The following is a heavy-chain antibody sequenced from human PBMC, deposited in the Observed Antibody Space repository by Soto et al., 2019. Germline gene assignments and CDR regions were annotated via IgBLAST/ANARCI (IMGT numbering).Heavy chain of an antibody. CDR2: IKHSGSS. J-gene: IGHJ3*02. V-gene: IGHV4-34*01. D-gene: IGHD6-19*01. Sequence: PWETLSLTCAVYAGSFSHYYWNWIRQSPGKGLEWIGKIKHSGSSNYNPSLRSRVSISVDMSKNQFSLRLTSVTAADTAVYYCARGGSSDWQVALDIWGQGTMVTV. CDR1: AGSFSHYY. CDR3: ARGGSSDWQVALDI.